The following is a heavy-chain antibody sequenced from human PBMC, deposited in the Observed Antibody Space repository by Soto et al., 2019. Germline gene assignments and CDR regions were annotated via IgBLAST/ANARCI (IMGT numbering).Heavy chain of an antibody. Sequence: QVQLQQWGAGLLKPSETLSLTCAVYGGSFSGYYWSWIRQPPGKGLEWIGEINHSGSTNYNPSLKSRVTISVDTSKNQCSLKLSSVTAADTAVYYCAIRLRWEYGMDVWGQGTTVTVSS. CDR2: INHSGST. J-gene: IGHJ6*02. CDR1: GGSFSGYY. V-gene: IGHV4-34*01. D-gene: IGHD4-17*01. CDR3: AIRLRWEYGMDV.